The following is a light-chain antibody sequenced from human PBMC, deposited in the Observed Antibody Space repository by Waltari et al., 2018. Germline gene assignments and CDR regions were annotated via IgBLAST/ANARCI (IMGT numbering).Light chain of an antibody. CDR3: QQRYDWPQDPT. CDR1: QNVVTS. Sequence: IVLTQSPATLSLSPGERATLSCRASQNVVTSLAWYQQKPGHTPRLLIYAAATRATGIPARFSGSGFGTEFTLTISSLEPEDSAVYYCQQRYDWPQDPTFGGGTKVEIK. CDR2: AAA. V-gene: IGKV3-11*01. J-gene: IGKJ4*01.